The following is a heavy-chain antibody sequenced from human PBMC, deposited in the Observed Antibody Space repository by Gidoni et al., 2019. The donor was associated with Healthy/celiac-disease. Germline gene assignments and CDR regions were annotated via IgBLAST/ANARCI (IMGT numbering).Heavy chain of an antibody. V-gene: IGHV1-46*01. CDR1: GYTFTSYY. CDR2: INPSGGST. Sequence: QVQLVQSGAEVKKPGASVKVSCMASGYTFTSYYMHWVRQAPGQGLEWMGIINPSGGSTRYAQKFQGRVTMTRDTSTSTVYMELSSLRSEDTAVYYCARERVLEGTYCGGDCYVFWGQGTLVTVSS. D-gene: IGHD2-21*01. CDR3: ARERVLEGTYCGGDCYVF. J-gene: IGHJ4*02.